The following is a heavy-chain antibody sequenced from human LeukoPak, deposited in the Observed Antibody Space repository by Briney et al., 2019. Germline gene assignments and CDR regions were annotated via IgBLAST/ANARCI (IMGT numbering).Heavy chain of an antibody. J-gene: IGHJ4*02. CDR3: AKGVRIQLQLED. V-gene: IGHV4-59*08. D-gene: IGHD1-1*01. Sequence: MPSETLSLTCTVSGSSISSYFWSWLRQPPGKGLEWIGYIDYTGSTNYYPSLKSRVTISLDTSKNQFSLKLTSVTAADTAVYYCAKGVRIQLQLEDWGQGTLVTVSS. CDR1: GSSISSYF. CDR2: IDYTGST.